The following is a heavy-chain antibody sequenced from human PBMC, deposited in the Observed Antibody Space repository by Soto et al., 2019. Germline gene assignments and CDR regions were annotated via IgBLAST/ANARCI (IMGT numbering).Heavy chain of an antibody. J-gene: IGHJ2*01. CDR3: ARRGFSSSWGYWYFDL. CDR2: MNPNSGNT. V-gene: IGHV1-8*01. D-gene: IGHD6-13*01. CDR1: GYTFTSYD. Sequence: QVQLVQSGAEVKKPGASVRVSCKASGYTFTSYDINWVRQATGQGLEWMGWMNPNSGNTGYAQKFQGRVTMTRNTSIXXXXXXXSXLXSXXXXXXXCARRGFSSSWGYWYFDLWGRGTLVTVSS.